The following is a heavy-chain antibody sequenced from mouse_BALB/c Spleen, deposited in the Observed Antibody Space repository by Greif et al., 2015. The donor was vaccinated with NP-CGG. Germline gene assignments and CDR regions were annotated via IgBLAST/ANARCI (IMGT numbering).Heavy chain of an antibody. J-gene: IGHJ3*01. CDR1: GYTFTDYN. CDR2: INPNNGGT. D-gene: IGHD2-3*01. CDR3: ARRGYMPYDGYRWFAY. V-gene: IGHV1-18*01. Sequence: VQLQQSGPELVKPGASVKIPCKASGYTFTDYNMDWVEQSHGKSLEWIGDINPNNGGTIYNQKFRGKATLTVDKSSSTAYMELRSLTSEDTAVYYCARRGYMPYDGYRWFAYWGQGTLVTVSA.